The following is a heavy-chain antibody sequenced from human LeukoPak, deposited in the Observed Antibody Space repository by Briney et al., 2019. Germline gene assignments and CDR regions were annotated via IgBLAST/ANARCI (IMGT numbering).Heavy chain of an antibody. J-gene: IGHJ4*02. V-gene: IGHV4-59*01. CDR2: IYCSGST. Sequence: SETLSLTCTVSGGSISSYYWSWIRQPPGKGLEWIGYIYCSGSTNYNPSLKSRVTISVDTSKNQFSLKLSSVTAADTAVYYCARSTVTTPGLLDYWGQGTLVTVSS. D-gene: IGHD4-11*01. CDR3: ARSTVTTPGLLDY. CDR1: GGSISSYY.